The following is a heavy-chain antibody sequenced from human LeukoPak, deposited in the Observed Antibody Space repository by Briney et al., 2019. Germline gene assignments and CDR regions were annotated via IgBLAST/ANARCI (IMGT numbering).Heavy chain of an antibody. V-gene: IGHV4-34*01. CDR1: GGSFSGYY. CDR3: ARGRGTSYFDY. Sequence: SETLSLTCAVYGGSFSGYYWSWIRQPPGKGLEWIGEINHSGSTNYNPSLKSRVTISVDTSKNQFSLKLNSVTAADTAVYYCARGRGTSYFDYWGQGTLVTVSS. CDR2: INHSGST. J-gene: IGHJ4*02.